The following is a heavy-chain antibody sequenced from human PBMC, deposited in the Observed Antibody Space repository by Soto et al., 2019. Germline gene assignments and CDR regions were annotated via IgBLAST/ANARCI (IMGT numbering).Heavy chain of an antibody. J-gene: IGHJ6*02. V-gene: IGHV3-23*01. D-gene: IGHD3-3*01. CDR1: GFTFSSYA. Sequence: EVQLLESGGGLVQPGGSLRLSCAASGFTFSSYAMSWVRQAPGKGLEWVSAISGSGGSTYYADSVKGRFTISRDNSKNTLYLQMNSLRAEDTAVYYCATGGGDFWSGTPGYYGMDVWGQGTTVTVSS. CDR2: ISGSGGST. CDR3: ATGGGDFWSGTPGYYGMDV.